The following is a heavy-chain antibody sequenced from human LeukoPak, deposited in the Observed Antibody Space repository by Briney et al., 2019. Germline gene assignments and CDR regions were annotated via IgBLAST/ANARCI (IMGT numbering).Heavy chain of an antibody. Sequence: SVKVSCKASGGTFSSDAISWVRQAPGQGLEWMGGIIPIIGTANYAQKFQGRVTITADKSTSTAYMELSSLRSEDTAVYYCAREAPGIAVASTPTGYFDLWGRGTLVTVSS. CDR3: AREAPGIAVASTPTGYFDL. CDR1: GGTFSSDA. D-gene: IGHD6-19*01. CDR2: IIPIIGTA. V-gene: IGHV1-69*06. J-gene: IGHJ2*01.